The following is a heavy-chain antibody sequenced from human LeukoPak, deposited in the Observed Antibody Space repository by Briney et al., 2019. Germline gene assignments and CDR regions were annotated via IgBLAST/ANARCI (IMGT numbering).Heavy chain of an antibody. CDR3: ASSLAYSSSWYAIDN. J-gene: IGHJ4*02. D-gene: IGHD6-13*01. CDR2: IGTAGDT. CDR1: GFTFTNYD. V-gene: IGHV3-13*01. Sequence: GGSLRLSCAASGFTFTNYDKHWVRQAAGKGLEWVSAIGTAGDTYYPGSVKGRFTISRENAKNSLYLQMNSLSAGDTAVYYCASSLAYSSSWYAIDNWGQGTLVTVSS.